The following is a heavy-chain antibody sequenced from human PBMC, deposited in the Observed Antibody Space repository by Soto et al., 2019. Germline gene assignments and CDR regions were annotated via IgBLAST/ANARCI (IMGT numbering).Heavy chain of an antibody. CDR3: ARQIYDSDTGPNFQYYFDS. CDR1: GYXXXGYW. D-gene: IGHD3-22*01. V-gene: IGHV5-10-1*01. J-gene: IGHJ4*02. Sequence: GESLKISCKGSGYXXXGYWITWVRQKPGKGLEWMGRIDPSDSQTYYSPSFRGHVTISVTKSITTVFLQWSSLRASDTAMYYCARQIYDSDTGPNFQYYFDSWGQGTPVTVSS. CDR2: IDPSDSQT.